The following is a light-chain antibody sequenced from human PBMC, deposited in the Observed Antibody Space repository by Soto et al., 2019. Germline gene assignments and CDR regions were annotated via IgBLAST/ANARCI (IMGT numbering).Light chain of an antibody. CDR3: QEYETFSPWT. V-gene: IGKV1-5*03. CDR1: QRIDTW. Sequence: DIQRTQSPSIVSASVGDRGTITCRASQRIDTWLAWYQQKPGTAPKLLIYKATTLQSGVPSRFSGSGSGTEFTLAISSLEPDDFAPYYCQEYETFSPWTFGQGTKVDI. CDR2: KAT. J-gene: IGKJ1*01.